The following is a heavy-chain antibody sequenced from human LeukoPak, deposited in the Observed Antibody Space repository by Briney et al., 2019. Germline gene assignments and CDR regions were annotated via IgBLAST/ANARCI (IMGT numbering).Heavy chain of an antibody. CDR3: ARGHYYGSGSYYRNPDFDY. Sequence: ASVKVSCKASGYTFTSYDINWVRQATGQGLEWMGWMNPNSGNTGYAQKFQGRVTITRNTSISTAYMELSSLRSEDTAVYYCARGHYYGSGSYYRNPDFDYWGQGTLVTASS. J-gene: IGHJ4*02. V-gene: IGHV1-8*03. CDR2: MNPNSGNT. D-gene: IGHD3-10*01. CDR1: GYTFTSYD.